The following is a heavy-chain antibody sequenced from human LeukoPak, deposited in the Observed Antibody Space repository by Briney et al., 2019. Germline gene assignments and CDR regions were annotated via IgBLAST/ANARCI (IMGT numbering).Heavy chain of an antibody. J-gene: IGHJ4*02. CDR3: ARDPEPYSRVTYFDY. CDR2: ISAYNGNT. Sequence: ASVKVSCKASGYTFTSYGISWVRQAPGQGLEWMGRISAYNGNTNYAQKLQGRVTMTTDTSTSTDYMELRSLRSDDTAVYYCARDPEPYSRVTYFDYWGQGTLVAVSS. V-gene: IGHV1-18*01. D-gene: IGHD1-14*01. CDR1: GYTFTSYG.